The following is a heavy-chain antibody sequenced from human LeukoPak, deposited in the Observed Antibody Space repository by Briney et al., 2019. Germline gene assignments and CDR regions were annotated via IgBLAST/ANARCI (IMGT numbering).Heavy chain of an antibody. CDR1: GYTFTSYY. J-gene: IGHJ4*02. D-gene: IGHD3-22*01. Sequence: ASVTVSCKASGYTFTSYYMHLVRQAPGQGLEWMGIINPSGGSTSYAQKFQGRVTMTRDTSTSTVYMELSSLRSEDTAVYYCARGASYYYDSSGYWPDYWGQGTLVTVSS. V-gene: IGHV1-46*01. CDR3: ARGASYYYDSSGYWPDY. CDR2: INPSGGST.